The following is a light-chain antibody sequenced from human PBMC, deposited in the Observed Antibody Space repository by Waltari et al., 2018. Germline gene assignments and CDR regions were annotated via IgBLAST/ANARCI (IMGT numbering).Light chain of an antibody. CDR2: WAS. J-gene: IGKJ4*01. V-gene: IGKV4-1*01. CDR3: QQYYITPLS. CDR1: QSVLYSSDNTNY. Sequence: DIVMTQSPDSLAVSLGERATINCKSPQSVLYSSDNTNYLAWYQQKPGQPPNFLIYWASTREAGVPDRFSGSGSGTDFTLTISSLQAEDVAVYYCQQYYITPLSFGGGTKVEIK.